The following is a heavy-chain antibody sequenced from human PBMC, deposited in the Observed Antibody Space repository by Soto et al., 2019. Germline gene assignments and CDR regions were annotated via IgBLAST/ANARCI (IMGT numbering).Heavy chain of an antibody. CDR2: VSHDGRNT. J-gene: IGHJ4*02. D-gene: IGHD6-19*01. CDR1: GFTFSDYV. V-gene: IGHV3-30*18. CDR3: AKGGRQWLVTSDFNY. Sequence: GGSLRLSCAASGFTFSDYVMPWVRQAPGKGLEWVAVVSHDGRNTHYADSVKGRFTISRDSSKNTVSLEMTSLRAEDTAVYYCAKGGRQWLVTSDFNYWGQGALVTVSS.